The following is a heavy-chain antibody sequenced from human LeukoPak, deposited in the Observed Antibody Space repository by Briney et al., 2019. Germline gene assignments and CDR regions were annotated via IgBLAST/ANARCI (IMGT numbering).Heavy chain of an antibody. V-gene: IGHV4-39*01. CDR1: GGSISSNTYY. Sequence: SETLSLTCTFSGGSISSNTYYWAWIRQPPGKGLEWIGSIYYSGSTYYNPSLKSRVTISVDTSKNQFSLKLSSVTAADTAVYYCARQSYYYDSSGSYYYMDVWGKGTTVTVSS. CDR3: ARQSYYYDSSGSYYYMDV. D-gene: IGHD3-22*01. J-gene: IGHJ6*03. CDR2: IYYSGST.